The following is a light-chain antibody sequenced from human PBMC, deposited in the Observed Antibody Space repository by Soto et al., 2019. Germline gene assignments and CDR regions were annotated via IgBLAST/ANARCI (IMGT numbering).Light chain of an antibody. CDR3: QHYAAAPIS. CDR1: QSVGGN. CDR2: GAS. J-gene: IGKJ5*01. V-gene: IGKV3-20*01. Sequence: TVLTQSPVTLSLSPGERATLSCRASQSVGGNVAWYQQKPGQAPKLLISGASSRAPGIPDRFSGSESGADFTLSISRLEPEDFALYYCQHYAAAPISFGQGTRLDI.